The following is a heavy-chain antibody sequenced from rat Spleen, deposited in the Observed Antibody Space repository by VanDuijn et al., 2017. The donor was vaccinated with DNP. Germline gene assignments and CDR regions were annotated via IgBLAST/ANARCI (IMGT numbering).Heavy chain of an antibody. CDR1: GFPLISYH. D-gene: IGHD1-3*01. V-gene: IGHV2-27*01. CDR2: IQSGGST. CDR3: ARGFNYGSYGWFAY. J-gene: IGHJ3*01. Sequence: QVQLKESGPGLVQPSQTLSLTCTVSGFPLISYHVHWVRQPPGKGLEWMGRIQSGGSTDYNSALKSRLSISRDTSKSQVFLKMNSVQTEDTAMYFCARGFNYGSYGWFAYWGQGTLVTVSS.